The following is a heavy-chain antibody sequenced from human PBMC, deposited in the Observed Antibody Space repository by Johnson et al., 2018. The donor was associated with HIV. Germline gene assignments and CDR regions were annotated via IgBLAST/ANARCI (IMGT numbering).Heavy chain of an antibody. V-gene: IGHV3-11*04. CDR3: AGVHSGGAFDI. J-gene: IGHJ3*02. CDR1: GFIFSDYY. CDR2: ISSSGATI. Sequence: VQLVESGGGVVKPGESLRLSCAASGFIFSDYYMTWIRQAPGKGLEWISYISSSGATIYSADSVKGRFTISRDNSKSSLYLQMNILRFEDTAVYYCAGVHSGGAFDIWDQGTMVTVSS.